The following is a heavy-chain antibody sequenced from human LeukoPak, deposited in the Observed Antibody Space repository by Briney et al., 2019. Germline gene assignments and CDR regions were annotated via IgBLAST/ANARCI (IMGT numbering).Heavy chain of an antibody. CDR3: ARDPEGSGCYFDY. J-gene: IGHJ4*02. CDR1: AYTFTSNF. CDR2: INITDGST. V-gene: IGHV1-46*01. Sequence: ASVTVTFKASAYTFTSNFMHRLRHPPAQGLEREGIINITDGSTSYAQKFQGRVTMARDTSRSMVYMELTSLRSEDTAVYYCARDPEGSGCYFDYWGQGTLVTVSS. D-gene: IGHD6-19*01.